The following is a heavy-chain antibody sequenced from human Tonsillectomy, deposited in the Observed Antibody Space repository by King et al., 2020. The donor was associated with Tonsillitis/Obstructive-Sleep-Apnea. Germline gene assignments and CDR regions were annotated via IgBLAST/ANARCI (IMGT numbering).Heavy chain of an antibody. D-gene: IGHD4-11*01. Sequence: VQLVQSGAEVKKPGESLKISCKGSGYSFTNYWVGWVRQMPGKGLEWMGIIYPGDSDTRYSPSFQGQVTISADKSITTAYLQWSSLKASDTAIYYCARAYTVTTYGWFDPWGQGTLVTVSS. CDR3: ARAYTVTTYGWFDP. CDR2: IYPGDSDT. CDR1: GYSFTNYW. V-gene: IGHV5-51*01. J-gene: IGHJ5*02.